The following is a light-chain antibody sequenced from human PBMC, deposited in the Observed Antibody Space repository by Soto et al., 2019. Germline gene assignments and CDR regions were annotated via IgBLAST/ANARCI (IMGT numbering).Light chain of an antibody. CDR2: DVN. CDR3: ISYTDSSTLV. CDR1: SSDVGGYNY. J-gene: IGLJ1*01. V-gene: IGLV2-14*01. Sequence: QCALTQPASVSGSPGQSITISCTGTSSDVGGYNYVSWYQQHPGKAPKLMIYDVNFRPSGVSNRFSGSKSGNTASLTISGLQAEDEADYYCISYTDSSTLVFGTGTKLTVL.